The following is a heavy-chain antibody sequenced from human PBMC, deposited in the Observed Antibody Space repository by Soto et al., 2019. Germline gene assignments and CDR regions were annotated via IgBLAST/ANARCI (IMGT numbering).Heavy chain of an antibody. CDR1: GGSISSYY. Sequence: QVQLQESGPGLVKPSETLSLSCTVSGGSISSYYWSWFRQSPGKRMEWIGYVHHSWGSSYNPSLQSRVAISLDTSKRQFSLEVTAVTATAPAVYYCARQGFGPLHGLVDVWGQGTTVTVSS. CDR2: VHHSWGS. V-gene: IGHV4-59*08. J-gene: IGHJ6*02. D-gene: IGHD3-10*01. CDR3: ARQGFGPLHGLVDV.